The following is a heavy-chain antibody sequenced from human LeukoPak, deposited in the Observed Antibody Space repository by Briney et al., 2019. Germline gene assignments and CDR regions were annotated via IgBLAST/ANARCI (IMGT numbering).Heavy chain of an antibody. CDR3: ARRGYFDY. J-gene: IGHJ4*02. V-gene: IGHV4-59*01. CDR2: IYSSGST. Sequence: PSETLSLTCTVSGGSISNYYWIWIRQPPGKGLEWIGYIYSSGSTNYNPSLNPSLKSRVTISVDTSKNQFSLKLSSVTAADTAVYYCARRGYFDYWGQGTLVTVSS. CDR1: GGSISNYY. D-gene: IGHD3-10*01.